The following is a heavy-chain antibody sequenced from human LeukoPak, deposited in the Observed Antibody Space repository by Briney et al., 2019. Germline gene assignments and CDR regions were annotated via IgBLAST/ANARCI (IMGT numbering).Heavy chain of an antibody. J-gene: IGHJ1*01. CDR3: AKLGRSSSWYLKH. V-gene: IGHV3-23*01. CDR1: GFTFSSYA. D-gene: IGHD6-13*01. Sequence: GGSLRLSCAASGFTFSSYAMSWVRQAPGKGLEWVSAISGSGGSTYYADSVKGRFTISRDNSKNTLYLQMNSLRAEDTAVHYCAKLGRSSSWYLKHWGQGTLVTVSS. CDR2: ISGSGGST.